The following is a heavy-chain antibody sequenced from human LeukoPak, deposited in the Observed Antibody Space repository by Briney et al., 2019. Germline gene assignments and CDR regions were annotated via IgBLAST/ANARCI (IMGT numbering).Heavy chain of an antibody. CDR1: GFTFSSYT. CDR3: AKDPDTGVDY. CDR2: ISSSSSYI. Sequence: GGSLRLSCAASGFTFSSYTMNWVRQAPGKGLEWVSSISSSSSYIYYADSVKGRFTISRHNAKNPLFLQMNSLRAEDTAVYYCAKDPDTGVDYWGQGTLVTVSS. D-gene: IGHD1-14*01. J-gene: IGHJ4*02. V-gene: IGHV3-21*04.